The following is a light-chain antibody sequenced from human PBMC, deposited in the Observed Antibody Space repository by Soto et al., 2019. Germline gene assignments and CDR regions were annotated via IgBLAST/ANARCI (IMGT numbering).Light chain of an antibody. CDR3: SSYSGSSHWV. V-gene: IGLV2-8*01. CDR2: EVS. J-gene: IGLJ3*02. Sequence: QSALTQPPSASGSPGQSVAISCTGTSSDVGGYNYVSWYQHHPGKAPKLMIYEVSRRPSGVSDRFSGSKSGNTASLTVSGLQAEEEADYYCSSYSGSSHWVFGGGTKVTVL. CDR1: SSDVGGYNY.